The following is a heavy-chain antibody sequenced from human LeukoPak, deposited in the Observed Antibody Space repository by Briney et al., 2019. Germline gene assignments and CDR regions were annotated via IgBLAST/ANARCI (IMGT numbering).Heavy chain of an antibody. CDR1: GFTFSTYA. D-gene: IGHD3-22*01. Sequence: GGSLRLSCAASGFTFSTYAMSWVRQAPGKGLEWVSSISGSGSLTYYAGSVKGRFTISRDNSKNTLYLQMNSLRVEDTAVYYCAKKRPNYYDSSGHYYKRDGDYWGQGTLVTASS. CDR3: AKKRPNYYDSSGHYYKRDGDY. CDR2: ISGSGSLT. V-gene: IGHV3-23*01. J-gene: IGHJ4*02.